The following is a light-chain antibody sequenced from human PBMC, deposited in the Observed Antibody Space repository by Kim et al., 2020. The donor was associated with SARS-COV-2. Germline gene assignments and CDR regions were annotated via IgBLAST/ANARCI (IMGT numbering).Light chain of an antibody. CDR2: DND. CDR1: TPNIENNY. J-gene: IGLJ1*01. V-gene: IGLV1-51*01. CDR3: GTWDSNLSVYV. Sequence: QKVTISSSTSTPNIENNYMSWYHQLPGRAPKLLIFDNDERPSGIPDRFSGSKSGTSATLGITGLQTGDEADYSCGTWDSNLSVYVFGTGTKVTVL.